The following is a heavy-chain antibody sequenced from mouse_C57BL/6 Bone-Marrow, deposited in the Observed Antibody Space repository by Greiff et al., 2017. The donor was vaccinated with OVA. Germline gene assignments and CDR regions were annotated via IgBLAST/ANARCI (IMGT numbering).Heavy chain of an antibody. CDR2: ISSGGSYT. CDR3: ARHPWLPSD. D-gene: IGHD2-2*01. J-gene: IGHJ3*01. CDR1: GFTFSSYG. V-gene: IGHV5-6*01. Sequence: EVKLVESGGDLVKPGGSLKLSCAASGFTFSSYGMSWVRQTPDKRLEWVATISSGGSYTYYPDSVKGRFTISRDNAKNTLYLQMSSLKSEDTAMYYCARHPWLPSDWGQGTLVTVSA.